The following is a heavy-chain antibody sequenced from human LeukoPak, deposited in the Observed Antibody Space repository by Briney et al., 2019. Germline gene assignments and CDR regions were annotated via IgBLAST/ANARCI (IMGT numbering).Heavy chain of an antibody. Sequence: DPGGSLRLSCAASGFTFSSYGMHWVRQAPGKGLEWVAFIRYDGSNKYYADSVKGRFTISRDNSKNTLYLQMNSLRAEDTAVYYCAKDRDSSSSGWYYYYYMDVWGKGTTVTVSS. CDR3: AKDRDSSSSGWYYYYYMDV. D-gene: IGHD6-6*01. J-gene: IGHJ6*03. CDR2: IRYDGSNK. V-gene: IGHV3-30*02. CDR1: GFTFSSYG.